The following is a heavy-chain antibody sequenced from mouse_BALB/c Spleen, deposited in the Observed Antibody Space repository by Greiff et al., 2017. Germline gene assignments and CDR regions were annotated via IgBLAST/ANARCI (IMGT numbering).Heavy chain of an antibody. CDR2: INPSNGRT. CDR1: GYTFTSYW. D-gene: IGHD1-1*01. Sequence: QVHVKQSGAELVKPGASVKLSCKASGYTFTSYWMHWVKQRPGQGLEWIGEINPSNGRTNYNEKFKSKATLTVDKSSSTAYMQLSSLTSEDSAVYYCASITTVVADWGQGTTLTVSS. J-gene: IGHJ2*01. CDR3: ASITTVVAD. V-gene: IGHV1S81*02.